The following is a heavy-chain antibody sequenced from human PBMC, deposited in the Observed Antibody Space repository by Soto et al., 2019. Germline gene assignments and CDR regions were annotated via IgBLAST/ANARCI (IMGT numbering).Heavy chain of an antibody. V-gene: IGHV2-5*02. CDR3: AHSRGVLNGYLRWRNCFDP. CDR1: GFSLDTSGVG. Sequence: SGPTLVNPTQTLRLTCTFSGFSLDTSGVGVGWIRQPPGKALEWLAFIYWDDDKRYNPSLKSRLIITKDTSRNQVVLTMTKMDPVDTATYFCAHSRGVLNGYLRWRNCFDPWGPGTLVTVSS. CDR2: IYWDDDK. J-gene: IGHJ5*02. D-gene: IGHD3-9*01.